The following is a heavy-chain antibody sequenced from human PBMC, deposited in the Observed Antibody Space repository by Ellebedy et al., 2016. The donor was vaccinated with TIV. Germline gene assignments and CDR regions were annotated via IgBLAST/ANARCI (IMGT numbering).Heavy chain of an antibody. J-gene: IGHJ6*02. V-gene: IGHV3-21*01. CDR3: ARDKVITTVQAGMDV. Sequence: GESLKISCAASGFTFSSYSMNWVRQAPGKGLEWVSSISSSSSYIYYADSVKGRFTISRDNAKNSLYLQMNSLRDEDTAVYYCARDKVITTVQAGMDVWGQGTTVTVSS. CDR1: GFTFSSYS. D-gene: IGHD4-17*01. CDR2: ISSSSSYI.